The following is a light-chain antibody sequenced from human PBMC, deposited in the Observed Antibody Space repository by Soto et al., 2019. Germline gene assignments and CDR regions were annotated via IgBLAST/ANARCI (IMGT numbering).Light chain of an antibody. V-gene: IGKV3-20*01. CDR2: GAS. CDR1: QSVSSN. Sequence: MTQSPSTLSASLGEIATLSCRASQSVSSNLAWYQQKPGQAPRLLIYGASTRATGIPERFSGSGAGTDSTLTISRLQPEDFAPYYCQQDGSSPPAFAQGTRLEIK. CDR3: QQDGSSPPA. J-gene: IGKJ5*01.